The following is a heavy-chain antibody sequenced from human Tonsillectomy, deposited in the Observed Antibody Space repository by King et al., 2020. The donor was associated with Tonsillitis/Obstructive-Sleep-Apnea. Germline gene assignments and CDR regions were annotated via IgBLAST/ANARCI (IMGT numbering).Heavy chain of an antibody. Sequence: VQLQQWGAGLLKPSETLSLTCAVYGGSFSGYYWSWIRQPPGKGLEWIGEINHSGSTNYNPSLKSRVTISVDTSKNQFSLKLSSVTAADTAVYYCTRGIDDYGENIPYGMDVWGQGTTVTVSS. CDR1: GGSFSGYY. J-gene: IGHJ6*02. D-gene: IGHD4-17*01. CDR3: TRGIDDYGENIPYGMDV. V-gene: IGHV4-34*01. CDR2: INHSGST.